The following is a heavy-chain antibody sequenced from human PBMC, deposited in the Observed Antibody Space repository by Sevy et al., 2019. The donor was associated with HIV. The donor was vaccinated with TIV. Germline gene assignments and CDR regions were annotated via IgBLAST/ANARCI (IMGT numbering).Heavy chain of an antibody. CDR1: GDSISSSSYY. J-gene: IGHJ4*02. V-gene: IGHV4-39*02. CDR3: ARLGRGDMAATRIDY. Sequence: SETLSLSCTVSGDSISSSSYYWGWIRQPPGKGLEWIGTFYYSGTTYYNPSLESRVSISVDASRNHFSVRLTSVTAADTAVYYCARLGRGDMAATRIDYWGQGTLVTVSS. CDR2: FYYSGTT. D-gene: IGHD1-1*01.